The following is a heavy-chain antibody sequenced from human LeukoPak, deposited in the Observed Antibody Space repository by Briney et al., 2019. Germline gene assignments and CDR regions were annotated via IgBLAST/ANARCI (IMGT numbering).Heavy chain of an antibody. J-gene: IGHJ3*01. CDR1: GGSISSYY. Sequence: PSETLSLTCTVSGGSISSYYWSWIRQPPGKGLEWIGYIYYSGSTNYNPSLKSRVTISVDTSKNQSSLKLSSVTAADTAVYYCARDVGHFDLWGQGTMVTVCS. V-gene: IGHV4-59*01. CDR3: ARDVGHFDL. CDR2: IYYSGST.